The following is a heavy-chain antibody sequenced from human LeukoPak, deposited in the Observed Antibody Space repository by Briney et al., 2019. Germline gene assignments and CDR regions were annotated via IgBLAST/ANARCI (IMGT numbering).Heavy chain of an antibody. CDR3: ARRVTVVVPAAKTTFDS. Sequence: SETLCLICAVYGGSFNDYYWSLIRQPPGKGLEWIVDINHRGSANYNPALKSRVSMSVDTSKHQFSLRLTSVTAADTAVYYCARRVTVVVPAAKTTFDSWGQGTLVTVSS. D-gene: IGHD2-2*01. CDR2: INHRGSA. V-gene: IGHV4-34*01. J-gene: IGHJ4*02. CDR1: GGSFNDYY.